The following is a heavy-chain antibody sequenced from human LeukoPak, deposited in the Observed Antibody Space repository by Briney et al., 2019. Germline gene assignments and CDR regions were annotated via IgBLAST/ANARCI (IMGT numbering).Heavy chain of an antibody. CDR3: ARGGTTVTPGLLWFDP. J-gene: IGHJ5*02. D-gene: IGHD4-17*01. CDR1: GGSISSYY. V-gene: IGHV4-59*01. Sequence: SETLSLTCTVSGGSISSYYWSWIRQPPGKGLEWIGYFYYSGSTNYNPSLKSRVTISVDTSKNQFSLKLSSVTAADTAVYYCARGGTTVTPGLLWFDPWGQGTLVTVSS. CDR2: FYYSGST.